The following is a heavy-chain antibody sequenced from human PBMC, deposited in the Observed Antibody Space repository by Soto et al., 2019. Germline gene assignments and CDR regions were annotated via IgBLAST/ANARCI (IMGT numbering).Heavy chain of an antibody. J-gene: IGHJ2*01. CDR1: GFTFSSYA. CDR2: ISGSGGST. V-gene: IGHV3-23*01. CDR3: AKGRSSGSYYRGYFDL. D-gene: IGHD1-26*01. Sequence: EVQLLESGGGLIQPGGSLRLSCAASGFTFSSYAMSWVRQSPGKGLAWVSAISGSGGSTYYADSVNGRFTISRDNSKNTLYLQMNSLGAEDTAVYYCAKGRSSGSYYRGYFDLWGGGTLVTVSS.